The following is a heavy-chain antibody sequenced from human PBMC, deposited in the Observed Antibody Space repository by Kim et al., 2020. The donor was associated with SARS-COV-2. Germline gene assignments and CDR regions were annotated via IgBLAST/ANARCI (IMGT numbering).Heavy chain of an antibody. D-gene: IGHD3-10*01. Sequence: GGSLRLSCAASGFTFSNAWMSWVRQAPGKGLEWVGRIKSKTDGGTTDYAAPVKGRFTISRDDSKNTLYLQMNSLKTEDTAVYYCTTDRGGGYYYGMDVWGQGTTVTVSS. J-gene: IGHJ6*02. CDR2: IKSKTDGGTT. CDR3: TTDRGGGYYYGMDV. V-gene: IGHV3-15*01. CDR1: GFTFSNAW.